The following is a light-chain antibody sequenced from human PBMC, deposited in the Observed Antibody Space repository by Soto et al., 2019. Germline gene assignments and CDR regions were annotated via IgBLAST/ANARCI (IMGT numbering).Light chain of an antibody. CDR3: RHHYNYPLT. CDR2: SAS. CDR1: QGIGND. V-gene: IGKV1-17*01. J-gene: IGKJ4*01. Sequence: DIQMTQFPSSLSASVGDRVTITCRASQGIGNDLGWYQHKPGKAPKRLIFSASTLDSGVPSRFSGGGFGTEFTLTISSLQPEDFATYYWRHHYNYPLTLGGGTKVEIK.